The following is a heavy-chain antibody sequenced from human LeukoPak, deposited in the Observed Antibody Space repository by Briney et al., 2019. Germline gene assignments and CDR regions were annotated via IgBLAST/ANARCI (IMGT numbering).Heavy chain of an antibody. CDR1: GFTFSSYG. V-gene: IGHV3-30*18. CDR3: AKERRVYSGYDFDY. J-gene: IGHJ4*02. Sequence: GGSLRLSCATSGFTFSSYGMHWVRQAPGKGLEWVAVISYDGSNKYYADSVKGRFTISSDNSKNTLYLQMNSLRAEDTAVYYCAKERRVYSGYDFDYWGQGTLVTVSS. D-gene: IGHD5-12*01. CDR2: ISYDGSNK.